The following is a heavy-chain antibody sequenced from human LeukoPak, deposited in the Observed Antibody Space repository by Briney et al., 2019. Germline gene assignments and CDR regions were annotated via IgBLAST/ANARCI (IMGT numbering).Heavy chain of an antibody. CDR2: ISSSGTAI. Sequence: GGSLRLSCAASGFTFSDYYMSWIRQAPGKGLEWVPYISSSGTAIYYADSVKGRFTVSRDNAKNSLYLQMNSLRAEDTAVYYCARGLTGRYILTGYYNDYWGQGTLVTVSS. V-gene: IGHV3-11*01. D-gene: IGHD3-9*01. CDR1: GFTFSDYY. J-gene: IGHJ4*02. CDR3: ARGLTGRYILTGYYNDY.